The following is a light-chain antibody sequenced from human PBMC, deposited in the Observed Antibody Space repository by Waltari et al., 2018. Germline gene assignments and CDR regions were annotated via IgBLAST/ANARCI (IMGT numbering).Light chain of an antibody. CDR3: QSYDRSLSGSV. CDR1: SSNIGAGYD. Sequence: QSVLTQPPSVSGAPGQRVTISCTGSSSNIGAGYDVHWYQQLPGTAPKLLIYDNNNRPSGVPDRFSGSNSGTSASLAITGLQAEDEADYYCQSYDRSLSGSVFGGGTKLTVL. V-gene: IGLV1-40*01. J-gene: IGLJ2*01. CDR2: DNN.